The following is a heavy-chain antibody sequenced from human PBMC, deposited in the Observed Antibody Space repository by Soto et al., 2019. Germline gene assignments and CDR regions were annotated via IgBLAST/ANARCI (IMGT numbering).Heavy chain of an antibody. CDR1: GGTSTRYA. CDR2: IVPMFGTS. D-gene: IGHD3-3*01. V-gene: IGHV1-69*06. Sequence: QERLVQSGAEVRKPGSSVKVSCKVTGGTSTRYAINWVRQAPGQGLERMGGIVPMFGTSKYAKKFQGRVTITAYTSTNIAYMELRSLRSEDTAVYYCNRGSEYDFWSGYLWGQGTLVSVSS. CDR3: NRGSEYDFWSGYL. J-gene: IGHJ4*02.